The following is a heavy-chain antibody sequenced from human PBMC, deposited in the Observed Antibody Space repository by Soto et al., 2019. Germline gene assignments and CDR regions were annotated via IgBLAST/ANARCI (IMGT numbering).Heavy chain of an antibody. CDR3: VRTNYDYVWGSYRFDF. J-gene: IGHJ4*02. Sequence: SETLSLTCTVSGGSISSGDYYWSWIRQPPGKGLEWIGYISYSGNTYYNPSLKSRLTISGDTSKNQFSLRLSSVTAADTAVYYCVRTNYDYVWGSYRFDFWGQGTLVTGSS. CDR1: GGSISSGDYY. CDR2: ISYSGNT. V-gene: IGHV4-30-4*01. D-gene: IGHD3-16*02.